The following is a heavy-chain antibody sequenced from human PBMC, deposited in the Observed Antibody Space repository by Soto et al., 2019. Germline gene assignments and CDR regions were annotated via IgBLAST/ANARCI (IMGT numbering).Heavy chain of an antibody. CDR2: IRSKSDGGTT. V-gene: IGHV3-15*01. D-gene: IGHD1-26*01. Sequence: LRLSCVASGLTFNNAWMNWVRQAPGKGLEWVGRIRSKSDGGTTDYAAPVKGRFTISRDDSKNMVDLQMSSLKTEDTAIYYCTTYSGAAFEYWGQGALVTVSS. J-gene: IGHJ4*02. CDR3: TTYSGAAFEY. CDR1: GLTFNNAW.